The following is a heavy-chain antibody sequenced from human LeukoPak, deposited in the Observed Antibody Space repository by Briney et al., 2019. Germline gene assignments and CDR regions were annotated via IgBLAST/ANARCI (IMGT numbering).Heavy chain of an antibody. V-gene: IGHV3-21*01. CDR2: ISSSSSYI. J-gene: IGHJ6*03. D-gene: IGHD2-21*02. CDR1: GFTFSSYS. Sequence: GGSLRLSCAASGFTFSSYSMNWVRQAPGKGLEWVSSISSSSSYIYYADSVKGRFTISRDKAKNSLYLQMNSLRAEDTAVYYCARDLGAQIVVVTGYYYYMDVWGKGTTVTISS. CDR3: ARDLGAQIVVVTGYYYYMDV.